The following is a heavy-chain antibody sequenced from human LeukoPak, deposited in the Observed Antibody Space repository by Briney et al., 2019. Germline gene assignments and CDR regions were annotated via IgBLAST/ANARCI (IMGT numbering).Heavy chain of an antibody. CDR3: ASPRYSGSPFDY. V-gene: IGHV1-69*13. Sequence: GASVKVSCKASGGTFSSYAISWVRQAPGQGLEWMGGIIPIFGTANYAQKFQGRVTITADESTSTAYMGLSSLRSEDTAVYYCASPRYSGSPFDYWGQGTLVTVSS. D-gene: IGHD1-26*01. CDR2: IIPIFGTA. CDR1: GGTFSSYA. J-gene: IGHJ4*02.